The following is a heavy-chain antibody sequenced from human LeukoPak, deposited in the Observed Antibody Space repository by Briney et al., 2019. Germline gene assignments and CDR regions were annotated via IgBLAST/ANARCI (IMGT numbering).Heavy chain of an antibody. Sequence: PGGSLRLSCAASGFTFSSYWMHWVRQAPGKGLVWVSRIKSDGSTNYADSVKGRFTISRDNAKNTLSLQMNSLRAEDTGVYYCVKDSWGGTSYYFYMDVWGKGTTVTVSS. CDR1: GFTFSSYW. V-gene: IGHV3-74*01. CDR3: VKDSWGGTSYYFYMDV. J-gene: IGHJ6*03. D-gene: IGHD3-16*01. CDR2: IKSDGST.